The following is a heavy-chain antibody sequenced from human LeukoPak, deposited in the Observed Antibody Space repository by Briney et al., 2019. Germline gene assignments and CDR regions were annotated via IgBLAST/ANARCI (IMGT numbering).Heavy chain of an antibody. CDR3: TKGRDYSERLFAH. J-gene: IGHJ4*02. Sequence: QPGGSLRLSCEASGFTFSSDAMSWVRQAPGKGLEWVSTLTGRGASSYHVDTVRGRFTISRDDSKSTLYLQINSLSVEDTAVYYCTKGRDYSERLFAHWGQGTLVIVS. CDR2: LTGRGASS. V-gene: IGHV3-23*01. CDR1: GFTFSSDA. D-gene: IGHD4/OR15-4a*01.